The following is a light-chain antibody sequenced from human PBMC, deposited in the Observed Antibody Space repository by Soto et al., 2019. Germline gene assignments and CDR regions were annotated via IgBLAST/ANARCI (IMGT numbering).Light chain of an antibody. CDR3: QQRANWPWT. CDR1: QSVSSY. J-gene: IGKJ1*01. CDR2: DGS. V-gene: IGKV3-11*01. Sequence: EIVLTQSPATLSLSPGERATLSCRASQSVSSYLSWYQQKPGQAPRLLIYDGSNRASGITARFSGSGSGTDFTLTISSLEPEDFAVYYCQQRANWPWTFGQGTKVEIK.